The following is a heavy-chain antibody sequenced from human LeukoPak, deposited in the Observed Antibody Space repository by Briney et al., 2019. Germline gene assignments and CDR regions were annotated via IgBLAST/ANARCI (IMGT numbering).Heavy chain of an antibody. Sequence: ASVKVSCKASGHTFTSYAMNWVRQAPGQGLEWKGWISAYNGNTNYAQKLQGRVTMTTDTSTSTAYMELRSLRSDDTAVYYCARAPWELLIDYYFDYWGQGTLVTVSS. J-gene: IGHJ4*02. CDR3: ARAPWELLIDYYFDY. D-gene: IGHD1-26*01. CDR2: ISAYNGNT. CDR1: GHTFTSYA. V-gene: IGHV1-18*01.